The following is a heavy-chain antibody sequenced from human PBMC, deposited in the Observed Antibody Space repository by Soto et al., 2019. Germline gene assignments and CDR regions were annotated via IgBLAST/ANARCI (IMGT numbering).Heavy chain of an antibody. CDR3: ARMLYYAMEV. CDR2: ISSSDEK. J-gene: IGHJ6*02. CDR1: GFSLNHPRMG. Sequence: QVTLKESGPVLVKPTETLTLTCTVSGFSLNHPRMGVSWIRQPPGKALEWLAHISSSDEKSYSTSLSSMLTISKDTSESQVVPTMTNMDPVDTATYYCARMLYYAMEVWGQGTTVAVSS. V-gene: IGHV2-26*01.